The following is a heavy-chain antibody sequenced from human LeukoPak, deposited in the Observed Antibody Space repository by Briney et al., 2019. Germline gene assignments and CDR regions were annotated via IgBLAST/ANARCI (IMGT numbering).Heavy chain of an antibody. CDR1: GYTFTSYA. D-gene: IGHD3-22*01. Sequence: ASVKVSCKASGYTFTSYAMHWVRQAPGQRLEWMGWINAGNGNTKYSQEFQGRVTITRDTSASTAYMELSSLRSEDMAVYYCAREVPYHYDSRGSYYFDYWGQGTLVTVSS. J-gene: IGHJ4*02. CDR2: INAGNGNT. V-gene: IGHV1-3*03. CDR3: AREVPYHYDSRGSYYFDY.